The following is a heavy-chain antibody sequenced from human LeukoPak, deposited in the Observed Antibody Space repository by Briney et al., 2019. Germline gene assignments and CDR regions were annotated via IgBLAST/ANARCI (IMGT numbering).Heavy chain of an antibody. V-gene: IGHV3-13*01. Sequence: PGGSLRLSCAGNGFAFSGYDMHWVRQVTGKGLEWVSTILGSGDTFYADSVKGRFTIPRTNAESSLYLQMSSLRAGDTAVYYCTRTGLRGVTGDYHALDVWGQGTTVTVSS. CDR2: ILGSGDT. J-gene: IGHJ6*02. CDR1: GFAFSGYD. D-gene: IGHD2-21*02. CDR3: TRTGLRGVTGDYHALDV.